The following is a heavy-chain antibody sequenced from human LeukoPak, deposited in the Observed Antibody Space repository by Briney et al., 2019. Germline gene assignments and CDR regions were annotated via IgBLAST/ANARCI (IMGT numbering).Heavy chain of an antibody. D-gene: IGHD1-1*01. V-gene: IGHV3-23*01. Sequence: GGSLRPSCAASGFTFSSNAMSWVRQAPGKGLEWVSAIRGSGASTYYADSVKGRFTISRDNSKNTLYLQMNSLRAEDTAVYYCAKGENWNDVSGYFDCWGQGTLVTVSS. J-gene: IGHJ4*02. CDR2: IRGSGAST. CDR3: AKGENWNDVSGYFDC. CDR1: GFTFSSNA.